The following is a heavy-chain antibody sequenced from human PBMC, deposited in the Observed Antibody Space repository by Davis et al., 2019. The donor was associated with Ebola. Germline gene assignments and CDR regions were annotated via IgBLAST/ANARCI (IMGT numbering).Heavy chain of an antibody. Sequence: GWSLRLSCAASGFTFSSYSMNWVRQAPGKGLEWVSSISSSSSYIYYADSVKGRFTISRDNAKNSLYLQMNSLRAEDTAVYYCARGMAAALYYFDYWGQGTLVTVSS. V-gene: IGHV3-21*01. CDR1: GFTFSSYS. J-gene: IGHJ4*02. CDR2: ISSSSSYI. D-gene: IGHD6-13*01. CDR3: ARGMAAALYYFDY.